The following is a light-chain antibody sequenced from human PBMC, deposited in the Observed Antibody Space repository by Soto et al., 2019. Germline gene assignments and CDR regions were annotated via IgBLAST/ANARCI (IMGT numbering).Light chain of an antibody. V-gene: IGKV3-20*01. CDR1: QSVPSNF. J-gene: IGKJ1*01. Sequence: EIVLTQSPGTLSLSPGERDTLSCRASQSVPSNFLAWYQQKPGQAPILVIYGVSRRATGIPDRFSGSGSGTDFTLAISRLEPEDFAMYYCQQYDSSWTFGQGTKVEIK. CDR3: QQYDSSWT. CDR2: GVS.